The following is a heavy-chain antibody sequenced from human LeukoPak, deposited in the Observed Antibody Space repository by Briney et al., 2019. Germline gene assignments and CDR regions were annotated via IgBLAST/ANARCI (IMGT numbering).Heavy chain of an antibody. Sequence: ASVKVSCKASGYTFTGYLMHWVRQASGQGLEWMGWISPNSGDTKYAQKLQGRVTMTRDTSISTAYMELSMLRSDDTAVYYCVRALTTVATWLYLWGRGTLVTVSS. D-gene: IGHD4-17*01. CDR1: GYTFTGYL. CDR3: VRALTTVATWLYL. CDR2: ISPNSGDT. V-gene: IGHV1-2*02. J-gene: IGHJ2*01.